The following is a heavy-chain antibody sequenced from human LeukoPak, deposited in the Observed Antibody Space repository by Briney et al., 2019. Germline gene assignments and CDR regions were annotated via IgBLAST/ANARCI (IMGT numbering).Heavy chain of an antibody. CDR3: ARDESSDYDFWSGYYLYYYYYMDV. CDR2: IWYDGSNK. Sequence: PGGSLRLSCAASGFTFSTYAMHWVRQAPGKGLEWVAVIWYDGSNKYYADSVKGRFTISRDNSKNTLYLQMNSLRAEDTAVYYCARDESSDYDFWSGYYLYYYYYMDVWGKGTTVTVSS. CDR1: GFTFSTYA. V-gene: IGHV3-33*08. J-gene: IGHJ6*03. D-gene: IGHD3-3*01.